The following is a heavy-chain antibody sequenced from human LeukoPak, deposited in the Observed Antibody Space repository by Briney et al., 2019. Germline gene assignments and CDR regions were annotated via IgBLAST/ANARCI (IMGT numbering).Heavy chain of an antibody. V-gene: IGHV4-34*01. CDR2: INHSGST. J-gene: IGHJ4*02. CDR1: GGSFSGYY. CDR3: ARQSYGDFPFDY. Sequence: SETLSLTCAVYGGSFSGYYWSWIRQPPGKGLEWIGEINHSGSTNYNPSLKSRVTISVDTSKNQFSLKLCSVTAADTAVYYCARQSYGDFPFDYWGQGTLVTVSS. D-gene: IGHD4-17*01.